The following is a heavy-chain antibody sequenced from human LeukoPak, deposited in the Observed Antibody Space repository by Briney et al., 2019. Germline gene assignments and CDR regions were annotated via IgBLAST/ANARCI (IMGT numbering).Heavy chain of an antibody. CDR2: IKQDGSHK. J-gene: IGHJ6*04. CDR1: GFTFSTYW. D-gene: IGHD3-10*02. V-gene: IGHV3-7*01. CDR3: AELGITMIGGV. Sequence: GGSLRLSCAASGFTFSTYWMTWVRQAPGKGLEWVGNIKQDGSHKNYVDSVKGRFTISRGNAKNSLYLQMNSLRAEDTAVYYCAELGITMIGGVWGKGTTVTISS.